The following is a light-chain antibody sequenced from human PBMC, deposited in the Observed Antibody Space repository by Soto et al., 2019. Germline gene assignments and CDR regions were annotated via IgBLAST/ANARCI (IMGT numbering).Light chain of an antibody. V-gene: IGKV1-9*01. CDR2: SAS. Sequence: IHFTQSPSSLSSSVLERFTITCRASQGIRTYLAWYQQKPGKAPKLLIYSASTLQSGVPSRFSGSGSGTEFTLTISSLRPDDFATYYCQHYSGDRATFGQGTKVDIK. CDR1: QGIRTY. J-gene: IGKJ1*01. CDR3: QHYSGDRAT.